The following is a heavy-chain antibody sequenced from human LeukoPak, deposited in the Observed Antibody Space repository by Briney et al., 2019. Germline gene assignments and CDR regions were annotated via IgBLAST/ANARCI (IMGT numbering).Heavy chain of an antibody. CDR2: ISSSSSYI. V-gene: IGHV3-21*01. J-gene: IGHJ3*02. CDR3: ARGGQVVVAGAFDI. CDR1: GFTFSSYS. D-gene: IGHD3-22*01. Sequence: PGGSLRLPCAASGFTFSSYSMNWVRQAPGKGLEWVSSISSSSSYIYYADSVKGRFTISRDNAKNSLYLQMNSLRAEDTAVYYCARGGQVVVAGAFDIWGQGTMVTVSS.